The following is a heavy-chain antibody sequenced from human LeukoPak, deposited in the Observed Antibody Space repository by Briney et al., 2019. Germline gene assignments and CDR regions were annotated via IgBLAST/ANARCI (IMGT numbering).Heavy chain of an antibody. Sequence: GGSLRLSCAASGFTFSSYAMHWVRQAPGKGLEWVAVISYDGSNKYYADSVKGRFTISRDNSKNTLYLQMNSLRAGDTAVYYCARGDWGIVVVVAASAAFDIWGQGTMVTVSS. D-gene: IGHD2-15*01. CDR3: ARGDWGIVVVVAASAAFDI. CDR1: GFTFSSYA. J-gene: IGHJ3*02. V-gene: IGHV3-30*04. CDR2: ISYDGSNK.